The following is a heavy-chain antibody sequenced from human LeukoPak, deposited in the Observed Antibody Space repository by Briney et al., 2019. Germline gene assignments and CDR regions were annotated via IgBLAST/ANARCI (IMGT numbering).Heavy chain of an antibody. CDR2: INIDGSTS. CDR1: GFTFSSYS. Sequence: GGSLRLSCAASGFTFSSYSMHWVRQAPGKGLVWVSRINIDGSTSNYADSVKGRFTFSRDNAKNAVCLQMNSLRAEDTAVYYCARASGLATPPFAYWGQGTLVTVSP. J-gene: IGHJ4*02. D-gene: IGHD5-12*01. CDR3: ARASGLATPPFAY. V-gene: IGHV3-74*01.